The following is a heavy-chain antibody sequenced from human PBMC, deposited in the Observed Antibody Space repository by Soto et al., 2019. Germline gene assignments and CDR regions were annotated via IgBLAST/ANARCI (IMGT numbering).Heavy chain of an antibody. Sequence: DPLSLTFTDSGGSISGHYWSWIRQPPGKGLEWIGYIYYSGSTNYNPSLKSRVTISVDTSKNQFSLKLSSVTAADTAVYYCARAYGCNCFDYWGQGTLVTVS. CDR3: ARAYGCNCFDY. D-gene: IGHD1-20*01. CDR1: GGSISGHY. V-gene: IGHV4-59*11. J-gene: IGHJ4*02. CDR2: IYYSGST.